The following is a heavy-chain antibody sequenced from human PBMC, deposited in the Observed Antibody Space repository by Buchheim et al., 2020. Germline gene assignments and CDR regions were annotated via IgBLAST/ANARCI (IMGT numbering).Heavy chain of an antibody. CDR1: RFTFSSYA. CDR3: AKILTAVPTALPDF. J-gene: IGHJ4*02. Sequence: EVRLVESGGDLVQPGGSLRLSCAASRFTFSSYAMTWVRQASGKGLEWVSVVSGSGGRKYYADSVKGRFTISKDNSNKRSYLQMNSLRAEDTAIYYCAKILTAVPTALPDFWGQGTL. CDR2: VSGSGGRK. D-gene: IGHD2-2*01. V-gene: IGHV3-23*04.